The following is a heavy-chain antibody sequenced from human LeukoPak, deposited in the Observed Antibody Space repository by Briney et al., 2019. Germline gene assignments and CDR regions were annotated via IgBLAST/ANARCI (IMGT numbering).Heavy chain of an antibody. Sequence: GGSLRLSCAASGFTYRSYDMHWVRQVTGESLEWVSSIGTAGDTYYPGSVKGRFTISRDNAKNSLYLQMNSLRAGDTALYYCVRYSAKGFDSWGQGTLVTVAS. J-gene: IGHJ4*02. CDR1: GFTYRSYD. D-gene: IGHD1-26*01. V-gene: IGHV3-13*04. CDR3: VRYSAKGFDS. CDR2: IGTAGDT.